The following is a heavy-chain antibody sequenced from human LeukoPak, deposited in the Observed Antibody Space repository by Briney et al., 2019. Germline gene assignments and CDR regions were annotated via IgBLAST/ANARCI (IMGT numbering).Heavy chain of an antibody. V-gene: IGHV4-34*01. CDR2: INHSGST. Sequence: PSEALSLTCAVYGGSFSGYYWSWIRQPPGKGLEWIGEINHSGSTNYNPSLKSRVTISVDTSKNQFSLKLSSVTAADTAVYYCARGGATVTTGYFQHWGQGTLVTVSS. D-gene: IGHD4-17*01. J-gene: IGHJ1*01. CDR1: GGSFSGYY. CDR3: ARGGATVTTGYFQH.